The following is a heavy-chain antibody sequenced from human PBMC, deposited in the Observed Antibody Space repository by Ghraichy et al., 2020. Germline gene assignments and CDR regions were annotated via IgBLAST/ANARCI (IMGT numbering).Heavy chain of an antibody. CDR3: ARQTCKGGNCYSRAEYFQH. V-gene: IGHV4-39*01. Sequence: SETLSLTCTVSGGSISTINYYWAWIRQPPGKGLEWIGNIYHSGHSYSKSSLKSRVTLSGDTSKNQFSLKLSSVTAADTAVYYCARQTCKGGNCYSRAEYFQHWGQGTLVTVSS. CDR2: IYHSGHS. J-gene: IGHJ1*01. D-gene: IGHD2-15*01. CDR1: GGSISTINYY.